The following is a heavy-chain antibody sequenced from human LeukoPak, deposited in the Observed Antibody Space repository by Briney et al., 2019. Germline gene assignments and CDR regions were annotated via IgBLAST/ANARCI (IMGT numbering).Heavy chain of an antibody. CDR2: IYYSGST. J-gene: IGHJ5*02. CDR1: GGSISSYY. CDR3: ARHSGIDGGWDGRFDP. D-gene: IGHD6-19*01. V-gene: IGHV4-59*08. Sequence: KSSETLSLTCTVSGGSISSYYWSWIRQPPGKGLEWIGYIYYSGSTNYNPSLESRVTISVDTSKNQFSLKLSSVTAADTAVYYCARHSGIDGGWDGRFDPWGQGTLVTVSS.